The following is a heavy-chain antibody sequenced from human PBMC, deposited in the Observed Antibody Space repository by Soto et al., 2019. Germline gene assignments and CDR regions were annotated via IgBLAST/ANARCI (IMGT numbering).Heavy chain of an antibody. V-gene: IGHV3-23*01. Sequence: GSLRLSCAASGFTFSSYAMSWVRQAPGKGLEWVSAISGSGGSTYYADSVKGRFTISRDNSKNTLYLQMNSLRAEDTAVYYCAKDRPSSGWYSYYYGMDVWGQGTTVTLSS. J-gene: IGHJ6*02. CDR2: ISGSGGST. D-gene: IGHD6-19*01. CDR1: GFTFSSYA. CDR3: AKDRPSSGWYSYYYGMDV.